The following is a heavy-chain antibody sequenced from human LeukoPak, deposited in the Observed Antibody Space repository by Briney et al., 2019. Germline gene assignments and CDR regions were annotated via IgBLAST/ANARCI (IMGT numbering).Heavy chain of an antibody. D-gene: IGHD3-22*01. V-gene: IGHV1-69*05. CDR2: IIPIFGTA. Sequence: GASVKVSCKASGGTFSSYAISWVRQAPGQGLEWMGGIIPIFGTANCAQKFQGRVTITTDESTSTAYMELSRLRSEDTAVYYCARESVDSSGYYQQAPTLTPYYFDYWGHGTLVTVSS. J-gene: IGHJ4*01. CDR1: GGTFSSYA. CDR3: ARESVDSSGYYQQAPTLTPYYFDY.